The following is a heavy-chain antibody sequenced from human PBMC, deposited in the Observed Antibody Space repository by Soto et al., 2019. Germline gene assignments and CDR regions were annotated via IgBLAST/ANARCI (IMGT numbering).Heavy chain of an antibody. J-gene: IGHJ4*02. CDR2: MDPNSGKT. CDR1: GYIFTNYD. V-gene: IGHV1-8*01. CDR3: TRGFRLQLPTY. Sequence: ASVKVSCKASGYIFTNYDINWVRQAPGHGPEWMGWMDPNSGKTGYVQKFQGRVTMTRDTSISTAYMELSGLRSEDTAVYYCTRGFRLQLPTYWGQGTLVTVSS. D-gene: IGHD1-7*01.